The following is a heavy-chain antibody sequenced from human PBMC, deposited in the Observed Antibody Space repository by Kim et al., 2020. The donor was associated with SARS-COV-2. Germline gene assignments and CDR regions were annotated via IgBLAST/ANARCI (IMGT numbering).Heavy chain of an antibody. CDR3: ARQGVGTVAGPGGGYYYGMDV. CDR2: IYYSGST. J-gene: IGHJ6*02. V-gene: IGHV4-39*01. Sequence: SETLSLTCTVSGGSISSSSYYWGWIRQPPGKGLEWIGSIYYSGSTYYNPSLKSRVTISVDTSKNQFSLKLSSVTAADTAVYYCARQGVGTVAGPGGGYYYGMDVWGQGTTVTVSS. CDR1: GGSISSSSYY. D-gene: IGHD6-19*01.